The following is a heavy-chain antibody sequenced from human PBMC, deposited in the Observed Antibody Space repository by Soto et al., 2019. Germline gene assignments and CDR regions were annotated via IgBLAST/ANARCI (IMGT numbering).Heavy chain of an antibody. CDR3: TTGITGTNYWDDR. D-gene: IGHD1-7*01. CDR1: GFKFADSW. Sequence: DVQLVESGGGLVMPEGSLRLSCAASGFKFADSWMNWIRQAPGKGLEWVGRIKSKVSGETKEYATPVKGRFTISRDDSRSTLYLQMDSLKTEDTALYYCTTGITGTNYWDDRWGQGTLVIVSS. CDR2: IKSKVSGETK. V-gene: IGHV3-15*07. J-gene: IGHJ5*02.